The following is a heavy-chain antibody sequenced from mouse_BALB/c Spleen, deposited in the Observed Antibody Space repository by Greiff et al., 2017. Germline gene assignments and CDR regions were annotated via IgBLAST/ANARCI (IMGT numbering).Heavy chain of an antibody. CDR2: IWSGGST. CDR1: GFSFTSYG. Sequence: GQLQQSGPGLMQPSQSLSLTCPVSGFSFTSYGVHWVRQSPGKGLEWLGGIWSGGSTDYNAAFISRLSISKDNSKSQVFFKMNSLQANDTAIYYCARNSPMDYWGQGTSVTVSS. J-gene: IGHJ4*01. D-gene: IGHD6-1*01. CDR3: ARNSPMDY. V-gene: IGHV2-2*02.